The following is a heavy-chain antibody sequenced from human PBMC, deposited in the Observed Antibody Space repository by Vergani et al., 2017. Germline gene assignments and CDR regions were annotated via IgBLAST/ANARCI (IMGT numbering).Heavy chain of an antibody. J-gene: IGHJ4*02. CDR3: ARDGAARLSYFDY. CDR1: GFTFSSYS. CDR2: ISSSSSYI. V-gene: IGHV3-21*04. Sequence: EVQLVESGGGLVKPGGSLRLSCAASGFTFSSYSMNWVRQAPGKGLEWVSSISSSSSYIYYADSVKGRFTISSDNAKNSLYLQMNSLRAEGTAVYYCARDGAARLSYFDYWGQGTLVTVSS. D-gene: IGHD6-6*01.